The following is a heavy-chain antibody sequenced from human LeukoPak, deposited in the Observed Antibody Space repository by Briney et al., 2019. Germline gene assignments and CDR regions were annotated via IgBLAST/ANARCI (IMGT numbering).Heavy chain of an antibody. CDR3: ARHSNWNGGVDWFDP. V-gene: IGHV4-38-2*02. D-gene: IGHD1-20*01. CDR2: IYHSGST. CDR1: GYSISSGYY. J-gene: IGHJ5*02. Sequence: PSETLSLTCTVSGYSISSGYYWGWIRQPPGKGLEWIGSIYHSGSTYYNPSLKSRVTISVDTSKNQFSLKLSSVTAADTAVYYCARHSNWNGGVDWFDPWGQGTQVTVSS.